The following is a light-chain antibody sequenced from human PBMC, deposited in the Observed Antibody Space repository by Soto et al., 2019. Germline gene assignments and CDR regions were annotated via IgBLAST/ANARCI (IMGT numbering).Light chain of an antibody. CDR3: QQYDNLPT. V-gene: IGKV1-33*01. Sequence: DIQMTQSPSSPSASAGDRVTITCQASQDISNYLNWYQQKPGKAPKLLIYDASNLETGVPSRFSGSGSGTDFTFTISSLQPEDIATYYCQQYDNLPTFGQGTKVDIK. CDR1: QDISNY. J-gene: IGKJ1*01. CDR2: DAS.